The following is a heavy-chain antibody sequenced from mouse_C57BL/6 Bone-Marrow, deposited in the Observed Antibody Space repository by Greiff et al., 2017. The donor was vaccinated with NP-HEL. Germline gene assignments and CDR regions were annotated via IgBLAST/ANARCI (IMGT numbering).Heavy chain of an antibody. J-gene: IGHJ2*01. V-gene: IGHV1-81*01. CDR2: IYPRSGNT. Sequence: VQVVESGAELARPGASVKLSCKASGYTFTSYGISWVKQRTGQGLEWIGEIYPRSGNTYYNEKFKGKATLTADKSSSTAYMELRSLTSEDSAVYFCARSGVYTTDYWGQGTTLTVSS. D-gene: IGHD1-1*01. CDR1: GYTFTSYG. CDR3: ARSGVYTTDY.